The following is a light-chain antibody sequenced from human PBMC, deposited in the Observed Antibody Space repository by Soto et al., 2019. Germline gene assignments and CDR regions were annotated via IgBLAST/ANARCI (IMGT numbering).Light chain of an antibody. J-gene: IGKJ3*01. V-gene: IGKV1-16*01. CDR1: QGIATD. CDR2: AAS. CDR3: QQYYTYPFT. Sequence: DIQMTQSPSSISASVGDRITITCRAIQGIATDLAWFQQRPGQAPKSLIYAASRLQSGVPSVFSASGSGTDFSLTISGLQPDDFATYYCQQYYTYPFTFGPGPRV.